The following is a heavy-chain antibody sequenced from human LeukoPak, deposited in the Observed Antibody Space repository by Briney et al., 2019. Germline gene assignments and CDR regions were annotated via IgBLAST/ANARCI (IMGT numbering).Heavy chain of an antibody. D-gene: IGHD1-1*01. V-gene: IGHV3-15*01. J-gene: IGHJ4*02. Sequence: GGSLRLSCAASGFTFINAWMSWVRQAPGKGLEWVGRIKCKTDGGTTHYAAPVKGRFTISRDDSKNTLYLQMNSLKTEDTAVYYCITVALRYNWNDGVREDFDYWGQGTLVTVSS. CDR2: IKCKTDGGTT. CDR1: GFTFINAW. CDR3: ITVALRYNWNDGVREDFDY.